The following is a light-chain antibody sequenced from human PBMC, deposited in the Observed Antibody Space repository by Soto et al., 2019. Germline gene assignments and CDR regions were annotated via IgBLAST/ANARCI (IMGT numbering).Light chain of an antibody. Sequence: QSVLTQPASVSGSPGQSIAVSCTGTSSDVGGYNFVSWYQQHPGKAPKLMIHEVSNRPSGVSDRFSGSKSGNTASLTISGLQADDEADYYSSSHTSYNTRVFGTGTKVTV. J-gene: IGLJ1*01. CDR1: SSDVGGYNF. V-gene: IGLV2-14*01. CDR2: EVS. CDR3: SSHTSYNTRV.